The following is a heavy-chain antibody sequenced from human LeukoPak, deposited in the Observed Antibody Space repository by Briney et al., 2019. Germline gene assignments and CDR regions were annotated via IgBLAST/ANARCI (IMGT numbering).Heavy chain of an antibody. CDR3: ARDSSSRLLDYYYMDV. J-gene: IGHJ6*03. D-gene: IGHD6-13*01. V-gene: IGHV4-39*02. Sequence: SETLSLTCTVSGGSLSSSSYYWGWIRQPPGKGLAWIGRKYYSGSTYYNPSVHNRATLSVHTSKKQLSLQQSSVTAADTAVYYCARDSSSRLLDYYYMDVWGKGTTVTVSS. CDR1: GGSLSSSSYY. CDR2: KYYSGST.